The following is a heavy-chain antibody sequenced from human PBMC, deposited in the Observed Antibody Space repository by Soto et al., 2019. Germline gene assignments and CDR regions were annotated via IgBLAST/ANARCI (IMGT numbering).Heavy chain of an antibody. J-gene: IGHJ6*01. CDR1: GGFIISCCYY. CDR2: IYYSGRT. D-gene: IGHD3-3*01. V-gene: IGHV4-30-4*01. Sequence: PSETLSLTCSVSGGFIISCCYYWSWIRQPPGNGLEWIGYIYYSGRTYYNPSLKSRVTISVHTSKNQFSLKLRSVTAADTAVYYGAKITIFGVVPEIYGMDVWGQATTVTV. CDR3: AKITIFGVVPEIYGMDV.